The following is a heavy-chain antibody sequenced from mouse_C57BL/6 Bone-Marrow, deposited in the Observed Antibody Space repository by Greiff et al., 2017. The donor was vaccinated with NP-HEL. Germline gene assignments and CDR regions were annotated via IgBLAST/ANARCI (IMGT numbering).Heavy chain of an antibody. CDR1: GYTFTSYG. J-gene: IGHJ3*01. Sequence: VQLQQSGAELARPGASVKLSCKASGYTFTSYGISWVKQRTGQGLEWIGEIYPRSGNTYYNEKFKGKATLTADKSSSTAYMELRSLTSEDSAVYFCASPYYGSSFLFAYWGQGTLVTVSA. CDR3: ASPYYGSSFLFAY. CDR2: IYPRSGNT. V-gene: IGHV1-81*01. D-gene: IGHD1-1*01.